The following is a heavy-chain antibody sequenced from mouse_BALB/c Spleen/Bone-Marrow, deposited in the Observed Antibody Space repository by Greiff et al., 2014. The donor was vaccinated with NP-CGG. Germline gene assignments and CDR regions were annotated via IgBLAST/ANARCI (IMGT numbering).Heavy chain of an antibody. CDR2: ISDGGSYT. V-gene: IGHV5-4*02. D-gene: IGHD4-1*01. CDR1: GFTFSDYY. CDR3: ARENRDVGFAY. J-gene: IGHJ3*01. Sequence: EVKLVESGGGLVKPGGSLKLSCAASGFTFSDYYMYWVRQTPEKRLEWVATISDGGSYTYYPDSVKGRFTISRDNAKNNLYLQMSSLKSEDTAMYYCARENRDVGFAYRGQGTLVTVSA.